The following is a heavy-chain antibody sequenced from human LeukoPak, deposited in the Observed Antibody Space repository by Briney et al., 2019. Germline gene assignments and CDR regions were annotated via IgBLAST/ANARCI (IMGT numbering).Heavy chain of an antibody. CDR2: IYYSGST. D-gene: IGHD3-10*01. CDR3: AREVVWFGHKNDYYYYMDV. J-gene: IGHJ6*03. V-gene: IGHV4-59*11. Sequence: SETLSLTCTVSGGSISSHYWSWIRQPPGKGLEWIGYIYYSGSTNYNPSFKSRVTISVDTSKNQFSLKLSSVTAADTAVYYCAREVVWFGHKNDYYYYMDVWGKGTTVTVSS. CDR1: GGSISSHY.